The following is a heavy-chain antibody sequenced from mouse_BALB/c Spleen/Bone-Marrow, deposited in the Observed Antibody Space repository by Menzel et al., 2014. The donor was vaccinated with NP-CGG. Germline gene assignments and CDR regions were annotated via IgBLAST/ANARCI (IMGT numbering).Heavy chain of an antibody. CDR2: ISSYYGDA. CDR1: GYTFTDYA. Sequence: VQGVESGAELVRPGVSVKISCKGSGYTFTDYALHWVKQSHTKSLEWIGLISSYYGDATYNQKFKGKATMTVDKSSSTAFLELARLTSEDSAIYYCARSGKVRNAMDYWGQGTSVTVSS. J-gene: IGHJ4*01. CDR3: ARSGKVRNAMDY. V-gene: IGHV1-67*01. D-gene: IGHD2-14*01.